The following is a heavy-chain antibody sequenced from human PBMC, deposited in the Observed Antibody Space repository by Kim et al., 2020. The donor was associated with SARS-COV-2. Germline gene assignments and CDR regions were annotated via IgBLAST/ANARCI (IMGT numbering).Heavy chain of an antibody. CDR3: AKESGSGSYYAWTYYYYGMDV. CDR1: GFTFSSYG. Sequence: GGSLRLSCAASGFTFSSYGMLWVRQAPGKGLEWVAVISYDGSNKYYADSVKGRFTISRDNSKNTLYLQMNSLRAEDTAVYYCAKESGSGSYYAWTYYYYGMDVWGQGTTVTVSS. CDR2: ISYDGSNK. V-gene: IGHV3-30*18. D-gene: IGHD3-10*01. J-gene: IGHJ6*02.